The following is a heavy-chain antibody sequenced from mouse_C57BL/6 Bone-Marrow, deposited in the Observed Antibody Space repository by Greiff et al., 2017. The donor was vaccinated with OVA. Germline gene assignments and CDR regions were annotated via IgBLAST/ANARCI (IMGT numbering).Heavy chain of an antibody. J-gene: IGHJ3*01. D-gene: IGHD1-2*01. CDR3: AIYIKFAY. Sequence: VQGVESGPGLVQPSQSLSITCTVSGFSLTSYGVHWVRQSPGKGLEWLGVIWRGGSTDYNAAFMSRLSITKENSKRQVISKRNSRQADDTAMYDCAIYIKFAYWGQGTLVTVAA. CDR2: IWRGGST. V-gene: IGHV2-5*01. CDR1: GFSLTSYG.